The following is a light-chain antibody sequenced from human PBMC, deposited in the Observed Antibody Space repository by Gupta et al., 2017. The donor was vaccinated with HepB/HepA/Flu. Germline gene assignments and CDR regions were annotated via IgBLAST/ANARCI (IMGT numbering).Light chain of an antibody. Sequence: QSVLTQPPSASGTPGQRVTLSCSGSSSNIGSTTVNWYQQLPETAPKLLIYDDDRRPSGVPGRFSGSKSGTSASLAISGLQADDEANYYCSTWDDSLDGSATFGGGTKLTVL. CDR3: STWDDSLDGSAT. V-gene: IGLV1-44*01. CDR2: DDD. J-gene: IGLJ2*01. CDR1: SSNIGSTT.